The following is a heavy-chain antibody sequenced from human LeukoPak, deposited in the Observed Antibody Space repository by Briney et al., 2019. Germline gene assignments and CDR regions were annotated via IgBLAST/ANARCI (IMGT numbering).Heavy chain of an antibody. CDR3: ARWELLQLSYFDY. V-gene: IGHV4-39*01. CDR1: GGSISSSSYY. Sequence: PSETLSLTCTVSGGSISSSSYYWGWIRQPPGKGLEWIGSIYYSGSTYYNPSLKSRVTISVDTSKNQFSLKLSSVTAADTAVYYCARWELLQLSYFDYWGQGTLVTVSS. D-gene: IGHD1-26*01. J-gene: IGHJ4*02. CDR2: IYYSGST.